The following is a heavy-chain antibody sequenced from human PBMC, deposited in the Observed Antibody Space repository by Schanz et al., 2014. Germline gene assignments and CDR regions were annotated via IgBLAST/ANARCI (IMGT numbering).Heavy chain of an antibody. Sequence: EVQLVESGGYLVQPGGSLRLSCSASGFTFSSYSMNWVRQAPGKGLEWVSYISSSGTTIYYADSVKGRFTISRDNAKNSLYLQMNSLRAEDTAVYYCAREQIMAAAGLVDYWGHGTLVTVSS. J-gene: IGHJ4*01. D-gene: IGHD6-13*01. CDR1: GFTFSSYS. CDR2: ISSSGTTI. V-gene: IGHV3-48*04. CDR3: AREQIMAAAGLVDY.